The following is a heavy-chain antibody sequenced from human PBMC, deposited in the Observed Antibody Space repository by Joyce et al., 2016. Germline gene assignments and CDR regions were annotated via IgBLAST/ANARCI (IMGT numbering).Heavy chain of an antibody. J-gene: IGHJ6*02. Sequence: EVQLVESGGGLVQPGGSLRLSCAASGFTFSTTWMTWVRQSPGKWPEWVANIKPDGSEKYYVGSVKGRFTISRDNAKNSLSLLMNSLRVDDTAVYYCATGGGMDVWGQGTTVTVSS. CDR3: ATGGGMDV. CDR1: GFTFSTTW. V-gene: IGHV3-7*01. CDR2: IKPDGSEK.